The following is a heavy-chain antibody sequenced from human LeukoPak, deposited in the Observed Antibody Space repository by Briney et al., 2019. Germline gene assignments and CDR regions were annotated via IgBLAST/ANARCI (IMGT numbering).Heavy chain of an antibody. CDR1: GYPINNAYY. CDR2: LYHPDST. J-gene: IGHJ4*02. CDR3: ARHKWLRMNGYFDY. V-gene: IGHV4-38-2*01. Sequence: SETLSLTCGVSGYPINNAYYWVWIRQPPGKGLEWIGSLYHPDSTYYNPSLKSRVTMSVDTSRNQFSLRLSFVTAADTAVHYCARHKWLRMNGYFDYWGQGTLVTVSS. D-gene: IGHD5-12*01.